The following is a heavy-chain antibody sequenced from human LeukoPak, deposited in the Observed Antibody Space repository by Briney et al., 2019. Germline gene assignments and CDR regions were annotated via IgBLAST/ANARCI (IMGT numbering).Heavy chain of an antibody. Sequence: ASVKVSCKASGYTFTSYYMHGVRQAPGQGLEWTGWINPNSGGTNYAQKFQGRVTMTRDTSISTAYMELSRLRSDDTAVYYCARVYGGNLVWFDPWGQGTLVTVSS. CDR1: GYTFTSYY. D-gene: IGHD4-23*01. CDR2: INPNSGGT. CDR3: ARVYGGNLVWFDP. V-gene: IGHV1-2*02. J-gene: IGHJ5*02.